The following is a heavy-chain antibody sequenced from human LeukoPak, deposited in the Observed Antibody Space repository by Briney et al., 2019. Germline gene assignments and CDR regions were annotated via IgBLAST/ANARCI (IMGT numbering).Heavy chain of an antibody. V-gene: IGHV3-53*01. D-gene: IGHD3-10*01. CDR3: ARDREKSYFDY. CDR1: GFTLSSNY. CDR2: IYSGGST. Sequence: PGGSLRLSCAASGFTLSSNYMSWVRQAPGKGLEGVSVIYSGGSTYYTDSVKGRFTISIYNSKNTLYLPINSLRAEDTAVYYCARDREKSYFDYWGQGTLVTVSS. J-gene: IGHJ4*02.